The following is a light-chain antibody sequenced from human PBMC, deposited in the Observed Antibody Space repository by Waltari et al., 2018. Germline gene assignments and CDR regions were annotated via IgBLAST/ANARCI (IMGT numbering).Light chain of an antibody. CDR2: EGS. CDR3: CSYALRSVV. J-gene: IGLJ2*01. Sequence: QSALTQPASVSGSPGQSITTSCPGSSSDFGTYNLFSWYQQYPGKAPKVMIYEGSKRPSGVSSRFSASKSGNTASLTISVLQAEDEADYYCCSYALRSVVFGGGTKVTVL. CDR1: SSDFGTYNL. V-gene: IGLV2-23*01.